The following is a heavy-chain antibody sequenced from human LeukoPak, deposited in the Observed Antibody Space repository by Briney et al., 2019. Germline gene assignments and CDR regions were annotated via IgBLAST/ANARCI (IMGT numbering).Heavy chain of an antibody. J-gene: IGHJ3*01. D-gene: IGHD2/OR15-2a*01. CDR1: GGSISSSSHY. V-gene: IGHV4-39*01. Sequence: SETLSLTCTVSGGSISSSSHYWGWIRQPPGKGLEWIGSIYYSGSTYYNSSLKSRVTLSVDTSKNQFSLKLTSVTAADTAVYYCARSRTTSHDAFDVWGQGTVVTVSS. CDR2: IYYSGST. CDR3: ARSRTTSHDAFDV.